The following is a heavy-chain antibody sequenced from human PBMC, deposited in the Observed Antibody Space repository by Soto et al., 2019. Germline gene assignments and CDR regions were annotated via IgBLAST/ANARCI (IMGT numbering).Heavy chain of an antibody. J-gene: IGHJ4*02. D-gene: IGHD6-13*01. V-gene: IGHV3-49*04. Sequence: GGSLRLSFTTSGFIFGDYPMSWVRQAPGKGLEWVGYIRRKVDGGTTEYAASVKGRFTISRDDSKSIVYLQVNSLKSEDTALYYCTRWKVAAGTQYLDYWGQGTLVTVSS. CDR1: GFIFGDYP. CDR2: IRRKVDGGTT. CDR3: TRWKVAAGTQYLDY.